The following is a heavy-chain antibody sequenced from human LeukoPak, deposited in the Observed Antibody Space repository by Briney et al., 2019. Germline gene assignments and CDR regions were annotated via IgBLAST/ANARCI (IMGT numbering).Heavy chain of an antibody. Sequence: GGSLRLSCTASGFTFSSYSMNWVRETPRKGLEWVSYISSSSSTIHYADSVKGRFTISRDNAKNSLYLEMNSLRAEDTAVYYCAPKMYYYDSSAYYPFDYWGQGTLVTVSS. J-gene: IGHJ4*02. D-gene: IGHD3-22*01. CDR1: GFTFSSYS. CDR3: APKMYYYDSSAYYPFDY. CDR2: ISSSSSTI. V-gene: IGHV3-48*01.